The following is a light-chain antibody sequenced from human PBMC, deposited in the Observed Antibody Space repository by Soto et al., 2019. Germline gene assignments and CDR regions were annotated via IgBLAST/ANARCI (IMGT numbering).Light chain of an antibody. V-gene: IGKV1-27*01. Sequence: DIPMTQSPSSLYASVGDRVTITCRASQSISNYLAWYQQKPGKVPKLLIYAASTLQSGVPSRFSGSGSGTDFTLTISSLQPEDVATYYCQKYNSAPRTFGQGTKVEIK. J-gene: IGKJ1*01. CDR2: AAS. CDR1: QSISNY. CDR3: QKYNSAPRT.